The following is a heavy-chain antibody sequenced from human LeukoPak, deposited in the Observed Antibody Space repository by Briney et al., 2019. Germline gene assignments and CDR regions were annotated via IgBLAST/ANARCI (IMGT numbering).Heavy chain of an antibody. CDR2: INHSGST. CDR3: ARVPLDSTSFPFDY. Sequence: SETLSLTCAVYGGSFSGYYWSWIRQPPGKGPEWIGEINHSGSTNYNPSLKSRVTISVDTSKNQFSLKLSSVTAADTAVYYRARVPLDSTSFPFDYWGQGTLVTVSS. D-gene: IGHD2-2*01. J-gene: IGHJ4*02. V-gene: IGHV4-34*01. CDR1: GGSFSGYY.